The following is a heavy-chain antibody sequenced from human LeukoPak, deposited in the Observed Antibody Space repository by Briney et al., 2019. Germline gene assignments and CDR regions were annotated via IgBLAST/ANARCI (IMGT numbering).Heavy chain of an antibody. CDR2: ISASGGNT. CDR1: GYTFTNYA. CDR3: ARSVRGYTYYFDG. D-gene: IGHD5-12*01. Sequence: GGSLRLSCAASGYTFTNYAMRWVRQAPGQGLEWIGSISASGGNTNYAHYVQGRVTITRDNSTNTVYMEMNSLRSEDTAVYYCARSVRGYTYYFDGWGQGSLATLS. V-gene: IGHV3-23*01. J-gene: IGHJ4*02.